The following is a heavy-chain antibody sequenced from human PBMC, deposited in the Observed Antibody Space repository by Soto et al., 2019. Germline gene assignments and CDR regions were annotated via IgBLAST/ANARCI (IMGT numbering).Heavy chain of an antibody. CDR1: GGSISSYY. CDR3: AGGDYYHSSGYYFYYYSMDV. D-gene: IGHD3-22*01. CDR2: IYYSGST. V-gene: IGHV4-59*08. Sequence: SETLSLTCTVSGGSISSYYWSWIRQPPGKGLEWIGYIYYSGSTNYNPSLKSRVTISVDTSKNQFSLKLSSVTAADTAVYYCAGGDYYHSSGYYFYYYSMDVWGQGTTVNVSS. J-gene: IGHJ6*02.